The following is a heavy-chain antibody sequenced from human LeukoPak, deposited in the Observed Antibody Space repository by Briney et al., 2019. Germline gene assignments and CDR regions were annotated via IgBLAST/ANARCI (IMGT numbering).Heavy chain of an antibody. CDR2: MNPNRGNT. D-gene: IGHD3-10*01. Sequence: ASVKVSCKASGYTFTIYDINWVRQATGHGLEWMGWMNPNRGNTGYAQNSQGRGTMTRNTSTSTAYMELSSLTSEDTAVYYCAREDYYGSGSFSNWFDPWGQGTLVTVSS. J-gene: IGHJ5*02. CDR1: GYTFTIYD. CDR3: AREDYYGSGSFSNWFDP. V-gene: IGHV1-8*01.